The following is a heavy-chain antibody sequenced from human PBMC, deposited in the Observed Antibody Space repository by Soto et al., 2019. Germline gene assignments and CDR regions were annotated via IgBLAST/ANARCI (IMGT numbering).Heavy chain of an antibody. Sequence: EVQLVESGGGLVQPGGSLRLSCAASGFTFSSYNMNWVRQAPGKGLEWVSYISSSSTTIYYADSVKGRFTISRDNAKNSLYLQMNSLRADDTAVYYCARDRNGDYVDYFDYWGQGTLVTVS. CDR2: ISSSSTTI. CDR3: ARDRNGDYVDYFDY. V-gene: IGHV3-48*01. CDR1: GFTFSSYN. D-gene: IGHD4-17*01. J-gene: IGHJ4*02.